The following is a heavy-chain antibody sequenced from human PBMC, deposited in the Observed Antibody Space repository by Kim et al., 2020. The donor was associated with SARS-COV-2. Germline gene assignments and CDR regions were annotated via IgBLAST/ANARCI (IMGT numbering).Heavy chain of an antibody. CDR2: INPSGGST. Sequence: ASVKVSCKASGYTFTNYYMDWVRQAPGQGLEWMGIINPSGGSTRYAQKFQGRVTMTRDTSTSTVYMELSGLRSEDTAVYYCAKAGEYYDSISYFDYWGQGTLVTVSS. CDR3: AKAGEYYDSISYFDY. V-gene: IGHV1-46*01. J-gene: IGHJ4*02. D-gene: IGHD3-22*01. CDR1: GYTFTNYY.